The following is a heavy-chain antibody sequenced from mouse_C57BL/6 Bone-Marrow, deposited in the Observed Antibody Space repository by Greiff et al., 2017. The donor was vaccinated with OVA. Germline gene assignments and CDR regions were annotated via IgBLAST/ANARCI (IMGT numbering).Heavy chain of an antibody. J-gene: IGHJ4*01. D-gene: IGHD2-5*01. CDR1: GYSITSGYY. CDR2: ISYDGSN. V-gene: IGHV3-6*01. CDR3: ARNAYYSNYDYYAMDY. Sequence: EVQLLESGPGLVKPSQSLSLTCSVSGYSITSGYYWNWIRQFPGNKLEWMGYISYDGSNNYNPSLKNRISITPDTSKNQFFLKLNSVTTEDTATYYCARNAYYSNYDYYAMDYWGQGTSVTVSS.